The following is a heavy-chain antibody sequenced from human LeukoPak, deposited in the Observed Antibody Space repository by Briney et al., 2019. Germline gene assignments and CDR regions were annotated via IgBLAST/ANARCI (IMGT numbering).Heavy chain of an antibody. Sequence: PGGSLRLSCAASGFTFSNYAMSWIRQAPGKGLEWVSYISSSGSTIYYADSVKGRFTISRDNAKNSLYLQMNSLRAEDTAVYYCARGGQMIFGVVIPGYMDVWGKGTTVTVSS. CDR3: ARGGQMIFGVVIPGYMDV. CDR2: ISSSGSTI. V-gene: IGHV3-11*04. CDR1: GFTFSNYA. J-gene: IGHJ6*03. D-gene: IGHD3-3*01.